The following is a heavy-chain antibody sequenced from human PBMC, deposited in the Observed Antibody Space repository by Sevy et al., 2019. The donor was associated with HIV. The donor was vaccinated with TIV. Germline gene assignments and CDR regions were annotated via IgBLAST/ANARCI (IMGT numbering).Heavy chain of an antibody. CDR3: SRHGGDGDYVPSDPPLDY. J-gene: IGHJ4*01. V-gene: IGHV4-59*08. CDR1: GGSISGSS. CDR2: VLASAIT. Sequence: SETLSLTCTVTGGSISGSSWSWIRQPPGKGLEWIGNVLASAITNYNPSLKSRVTISLDTSESQCSLILNSFTAADTAVYDCSRHGGDGDYVPSDPPLDYWGRGILVTVSS. D-gene: IGHD4-17*01.